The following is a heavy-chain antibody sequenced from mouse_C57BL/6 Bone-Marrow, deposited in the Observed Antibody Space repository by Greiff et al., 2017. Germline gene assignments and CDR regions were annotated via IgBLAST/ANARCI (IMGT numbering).Heavy chain of an antibody. V-gene: IGHV1-42*01. CDR3: ESDPWADSAY. CDR2: INPSTGGT. Sequence: VQLQQSGPELVKPGASVKISCKASGYSFTCYYMHWVKQSPETSLEWIGEINPSTGGTTYNQKFKAKATLTVDKSSSTAYMQLKSLTSEDSAVXYGESDPWADSAYWGQGTLVTVSA. CDR1: GYSFTCYY. J-gene: IGHJ3*01.